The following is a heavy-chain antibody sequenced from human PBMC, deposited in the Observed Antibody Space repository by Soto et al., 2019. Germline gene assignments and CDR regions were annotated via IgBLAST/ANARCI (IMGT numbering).Heavy chain of an antibody. V-gene: IGHV3-33*01. Sequence: QVQLVESGGGVVQPGRSLRLSCAASGFTFSSYGMHWVRQAPGKGLEWVAVIWYDGSNKYYADSVKGRFTISRDNSKNTLYRQMNSLRAEDTAVYYCAGGGTGDPDYWGQGTLVTVSS. CDR2: IWYDGSNK. D-gene: IGHD7-27*01. CDR1: GFTFSSYG. CDR3: AGGGTGDPDY. J-gene: IGHJ4*02.